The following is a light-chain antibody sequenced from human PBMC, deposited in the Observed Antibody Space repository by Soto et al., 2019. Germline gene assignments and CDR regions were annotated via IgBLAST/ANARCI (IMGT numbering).Light chain of an antibody. V-gene: IGLV1-40*01. CDR3: QSYDSSLSGYV. CDR1: SSNIGAGYD. J-gene: IGLJ1*01. Sequence: QSVLRQPPSVSGAPGQRVTISCTGSSSNIGAGYDVYWYQQLPGTAPKLLIYGNSNRPSGVPDRFSGSKSGTSASLAITGHQAEDEADYYGQSYDSSLSGYVFGTGTKVTVL. CDR2: GNS.